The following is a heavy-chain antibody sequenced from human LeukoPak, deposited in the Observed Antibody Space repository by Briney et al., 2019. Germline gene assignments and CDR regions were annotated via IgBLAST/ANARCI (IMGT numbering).Heavy chain of an antibody. CDR2: INHRGST. CDR3: ARGYDSSGYYEY. J-gene: IGHJ4*02. CDR1: GGSFSGYY. D-gene: IGHD3-22*01. Sequence: SETLSLTCAVYGGSFSGYYWSWIRQPPGKGLEWIGEINHRGSTNYNPSLKSRVTISVDTSKNQFSLKLSSVTAADTAVYYCARGYDSSGYYEYWGQGTLVTVS. V-gene: IGHV4-34*01.